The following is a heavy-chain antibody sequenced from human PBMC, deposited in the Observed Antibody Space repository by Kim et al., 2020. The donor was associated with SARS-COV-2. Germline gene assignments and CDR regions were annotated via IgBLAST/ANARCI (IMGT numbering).Heavy chain of an antibody. CDR2: ISYDGSNK. CDR1: GFTFSSYG. CDR3: AKDNSSSSWGGMDV. Sequence: GGSLRLSCAASGFTFSSYGMHWVRQAPGKGLEWVAVISYDGSNKYYADSVKGRFTISRDNSNNTLYLQMNSLRAEDTAVYYCAKDNSSSSWGGMDVWGQGTTVTVSS. J-gene: IGHJ6*02. V-gene: IGHV3-30*18. D-gene: IGHD6-6*01.